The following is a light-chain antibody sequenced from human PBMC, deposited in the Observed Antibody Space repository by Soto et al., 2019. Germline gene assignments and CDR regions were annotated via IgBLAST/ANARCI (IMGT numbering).Light chain of an antibody. CDR3: QQYYSPPWT. CDR2: WAS. V-gene: IGKV4-1*01. Sequence: DIVMTQSPDSLAVSLGERATINCKSSQSVLYSSNNKSYLAWYQQKSGQPPKLLIYWASTRETGVPDRFSGSGSGTDFTLTISSLEAEDVAVYYCQQYYSPPWTFGQGTKVEIK. J-gene: IGKJ1*01. CDR1: QSVLYSSNNKSY.